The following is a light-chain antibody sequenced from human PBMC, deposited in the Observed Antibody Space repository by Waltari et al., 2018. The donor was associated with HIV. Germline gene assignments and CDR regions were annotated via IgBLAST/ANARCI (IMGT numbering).Light chain of an antibody. V-gene: IGLV2-11*01. CDR2: DVS. CDR1: ISDFGGSNY. J-gene: IGLJ3*02. CDR3: CSYAGSPWV. Sequence: QSALTPPRPVSGSPGQSVTISCTGTISDFGGSNYVSWYQQHPGKAPKLMIYDVSKRPSGVPDRFSGSKSGNTASLTISGLQAEDEADYYCCSYAGSPWVFGGGTKLTVL.